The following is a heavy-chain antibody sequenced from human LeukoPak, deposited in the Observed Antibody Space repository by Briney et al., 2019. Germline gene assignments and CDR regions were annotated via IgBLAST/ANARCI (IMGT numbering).Heavy chain of an antibody. CDR2: INPSGGST. Sequence: ASVKVSCKASGYTFTSYYMHWVRQAPGQGLEWMGIINPSGGSTSYAQKFQGRVTMTRDTSTSTVYMELSSLRSGDTGVYYCARGVGQQRSPGGYYYYGMDVWGQGTTVTVSS. J-gene: IGHJ6*02. V-gene: IGHV1-46*01. CDR3: ARGVGQQRSPGGYYYYGMDV. CDR1: GYTFTSYY. D-gene: IGHD6-13*01.